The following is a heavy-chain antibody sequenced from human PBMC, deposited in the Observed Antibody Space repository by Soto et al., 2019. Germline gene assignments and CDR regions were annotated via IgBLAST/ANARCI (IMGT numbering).Heavy chain of an antibody. V-gene: IGHV4-4*07. CDR1: GDSISDYFY. J-gene: IGHJ1*01. CDR3: ARAVLGGFTGIVDQ. Sequence: QVQLQGSGPGQVKPSETLSLTYTVSGDSISDYFYWSWIRQPAGKGLEWIGRIYTDGTTKYNPSLTSGVTLSLDESTNKFSLRLSSVTAAATAVDYFARAVLGGFTGIVDQWGRGSRVTVSS. D-gene: IGHD2-15*01. CDR2: IYTDGTT.